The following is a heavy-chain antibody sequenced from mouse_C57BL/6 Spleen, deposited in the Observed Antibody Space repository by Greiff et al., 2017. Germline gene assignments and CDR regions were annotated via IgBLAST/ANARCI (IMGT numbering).Heavy chain of an antibody. CDR1: GYTFTDYY. Sequence: VQLQQSGAELVRPGASVKLSCKASGYTFTDYYINWVKQRPGQGLEWIARIYPGSGNTYYNEKFKGKATLTAEKSSSTAYMQLSSLTSEDSAVYFCARNYGNHGAMDYWGQGTSVTVSS. CDR3: ARNYGNHGAMDY. CDR2: IYPGSGNT. D-gene: IGHD2-1*01. J-gene: IGHJ4*01. V-gene: IGHV1-76*01.